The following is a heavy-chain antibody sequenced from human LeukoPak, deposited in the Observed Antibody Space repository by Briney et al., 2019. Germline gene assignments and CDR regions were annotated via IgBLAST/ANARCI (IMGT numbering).Heavy chain of an antibody. J-gene: IGHJ4*02. CDR2: ISAYNGNT. CDR3: AGARSGWDRYYFDY. CDR1: GYTFTSYG. V-gene: IGHV1-18*01. D-gene: IGHD6-19*01. Sequence: ASVKVSCKASGYTFTSYGISWVRQAPGQGLEWMGWISAYNGNTNYAQKLQGRVTMTTDTSTSTAYMELGSLRSDDTAVYYCAGARSGWDRYYFDYWGQGTLVTVSS.